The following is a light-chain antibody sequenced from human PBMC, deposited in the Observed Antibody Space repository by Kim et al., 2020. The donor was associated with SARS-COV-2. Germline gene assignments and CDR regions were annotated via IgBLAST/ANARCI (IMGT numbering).Light chain of an antibody. CDR2: EDN. Sequence: NFMLTQPHSVSESPGKTVTISCTCSSGSIASNYVQWYQQRPGSAPTTVIYEDNQRPSGVPDRFSGSIDSSSNSASLTISGLKTEDEADYYCQSYDSSNHVWVFGGGTQLTVL. V-gene: IGLV6-57*04. J-gene: IGLJ3*02. CDR3: QSYDSSNHVWV. CDR1: SGSIASNY.